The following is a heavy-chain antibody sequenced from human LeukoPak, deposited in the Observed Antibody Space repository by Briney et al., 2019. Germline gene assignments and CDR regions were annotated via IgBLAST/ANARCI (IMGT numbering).Heavy chain of an antibody. J-gene: IGHJ4*02. Sequence: ASVKVSCKASGYTFTSYGISWVRQAPGQGLEWMGWINPNSGGTNYAQKFQGRVTMTRDTSISTAYMELSRLRSDDTAVYYCAVEYDYVWGSYPASDYWGQGTLVTVSS. V-gene: IGHV1-2*02. CDR1: GYTFTSYG. D-gene: IGHD3-16*02. CDR2: INPNSGGT. CDR3: AVEYDYVWGSYPASDY.